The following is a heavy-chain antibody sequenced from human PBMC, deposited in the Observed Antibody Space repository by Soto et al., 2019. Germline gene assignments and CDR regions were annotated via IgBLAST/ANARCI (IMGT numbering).Heavy chain of an antibody. J-gene: IGHJ6*02. V-gene: IGHV1-2*02. D-gene: IGHD6-19*01. CDR2: INPNSGGT. CDR3: ARVGPSSGWYYYYYYGMDV. CDR1: GHTFTGYY. Sequence: ASVKVSCKASGHTFTGYYMHWVRQAPGQGLEWMGWINPNSGGTNYAQKFQGRVTMTRDTSISTAYMELSRLRSDDTAVYYCARVGPSSGWYYYYYYGMDVWGQGTTVTVSS.